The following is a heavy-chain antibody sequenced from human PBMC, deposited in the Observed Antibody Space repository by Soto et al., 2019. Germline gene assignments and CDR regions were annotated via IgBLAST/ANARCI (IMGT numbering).Heavy chain of an antibody. J-gene: IGHJ4*02. Sequence: PGGSLRLSCAASGFTFNGFAMTWVRQAPGKGLEWVSSITGSSGRTHYADSVKGRFTISRDNSKNTLHLQMTSLRAEDTAVYYCAKRVAGWFYIDYWGQGTPVTVSS. CDR3: AKRVAGWFYIDY. CDR1: GFTFNGFA. CDR2: ITGSSGRT. V-gene: IGHV3-23*01. D-gene: IGHD3-10*01.